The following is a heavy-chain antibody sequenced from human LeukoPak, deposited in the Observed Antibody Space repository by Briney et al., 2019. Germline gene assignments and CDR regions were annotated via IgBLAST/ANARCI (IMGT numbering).Heavy chain of an antibody. V-gene: IGHV3-30*02. CDR1: GFTFSSYA. CDR3: AKQRYNSNSDFDY. CDR2: IRYGGRNK. D-gene: IGHD1-1*01. J-gene: IGHJ4*02. Sequence: PGGSLRLSCAASGFTFSSYAMHWARQAPGKGLEWVAFIRYGGRNKYYADSGKGRFTTSRDNSKNTLYLQMNSMRAEYTAVYYGAKQRYNSNSDFDYWGQGTLVTISS.